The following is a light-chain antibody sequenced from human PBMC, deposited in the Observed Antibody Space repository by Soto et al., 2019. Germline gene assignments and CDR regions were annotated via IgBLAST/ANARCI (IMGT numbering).Light chain of an antibody. V-gene: IGLV2-14*01. Sequence: QSALTQPASVSGYPGQSITISCTGTSSDIGSYNFVSWYQQYPGKAPKLIIFDVSNRPSGISNRFFGSKSGNTASLIISGLQAEDEADYYCSSCSSTSTTLFGGGTKVTVL. CDR2: DVS. CDR3: SSCSSTSTTL. CDR1: SSDIGSYNF. J-gene: IGLJ2*01.